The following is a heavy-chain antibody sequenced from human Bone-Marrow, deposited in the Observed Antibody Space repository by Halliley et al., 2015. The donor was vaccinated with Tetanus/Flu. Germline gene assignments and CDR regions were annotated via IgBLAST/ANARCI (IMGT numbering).Heavy chain of an antibody. J-gene: IGHJ4*02. Sequence: GLVWVSRICEDEIISSYADSVMGRFTISRDKTKNTVSLQMNSLRVEDTAVYYCARDIRCAIFWGQGTLVTVSS. D-gene: IGHD2-2*01. V-gene: IGHV3-74*01. CDR3: ARDIRCAIF. CDR2: ICEDEIIS.